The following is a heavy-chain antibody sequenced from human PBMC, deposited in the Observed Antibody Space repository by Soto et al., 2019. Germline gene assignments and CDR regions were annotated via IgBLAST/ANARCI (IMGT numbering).Heavy chain of an antibody. Sequence: QVQLVQSGAEVKKPGASVEVSCKASGYTFSNFAMLWVRQAPGQGPEWLGWINAGNAKTQYSQKFQGRISFTRDTSASTAYKELSSMRSEDTAVYYCARQPAETYYYYYYLDVWGKGTTVTVSS. CDR2: INAGNAKT. V-gene: IGHV1-3*01. CDR3: ARQPAETYYYYYYLDV. J-gene: IGHJ6*03. D-gene: IGHD2-2*01. CDR1: GYTFSNFA.